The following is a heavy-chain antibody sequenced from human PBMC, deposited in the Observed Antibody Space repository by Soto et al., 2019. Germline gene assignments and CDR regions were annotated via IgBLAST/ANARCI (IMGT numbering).Heavy chain of an antibody. CDR1: GFTFSGYA. Sequence: EGQLLESGGGLVQPGGYLRLSCAASGFTFSGYAMSWVRQATGKGLEWVSAISGSGGSTYYADSVKGRFTISRDNSKNTLYLQMNSLRAEDTAVYYCAKDPRVRSVTTWGQGTLVTVSS. D-gene: IGHD4-17*01. CDR2: ISGSGGST. V-gene: IGHV3-23*01. CDR3: AKDPRVRSVTT. J-gene: IGHJ4*02.